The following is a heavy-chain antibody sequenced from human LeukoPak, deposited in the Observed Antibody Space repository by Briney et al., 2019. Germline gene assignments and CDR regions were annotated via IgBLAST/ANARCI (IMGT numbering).Heavy chain of an antibody. Sequence: SETLSLTCAVSGGSISSSNWWSWVRQPPGKGLEWIGEIYHSGSTNYNPSLKSRVTISVDKSKNQFSLKLSSVTAADTAVYYCARAGRYGYYYYYYMDVWGKGTTVTVSS. CDR2: IYHSGST. J-gene: IGHJ6*03. CDR1: GGSISSSNW. CDR3: ARAGRYGYYYYYYMDV. D-gene: IGHD3-9*01. V-gene: IGHV4-4*02.